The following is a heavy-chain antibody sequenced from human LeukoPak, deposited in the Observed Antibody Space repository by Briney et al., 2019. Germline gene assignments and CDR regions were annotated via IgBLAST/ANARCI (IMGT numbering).Heavy chain of an antibody. CDR1: GVTFSQSA. V-gene: IGHV1-18*01. Sequence: GASVKVSCKASGVTFSQSAVAWVRQAPGQGLEWMGWISAYNGNTNYAQKLRGRVTMTTDTSTNTAYMDLRSLRSDDTAVYYCARDQSGYTYGSIWGQGTLVTVSS. CDR2: ISAYNGNT. D-gene: IGHD5-18*01. J-gene: IGHJ4*02. CDR3: ARDQSGYTYGSI.